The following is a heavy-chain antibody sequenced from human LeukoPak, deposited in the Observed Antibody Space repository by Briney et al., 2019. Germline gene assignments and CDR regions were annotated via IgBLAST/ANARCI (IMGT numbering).Heavy chain of an antibody. V-gene: IGHV3-23*01. Sequence: GGSLRLSCAASGFTFSSYAMSWLRQAPGKGLEWVSAISGSGGSTYYADSVKGRFTISRDNSKNTLYLQMNSLRAEDTAVYYCAKPLFFQLETPFDYWGQGTLVTVSS. CDR1: GFTFSSYA. J-gene: IGHJ4*02. CDR2: ISGSGGST. D-gene: IGHD1-1*01. CDR3: AKPLFFQLETPFDY.